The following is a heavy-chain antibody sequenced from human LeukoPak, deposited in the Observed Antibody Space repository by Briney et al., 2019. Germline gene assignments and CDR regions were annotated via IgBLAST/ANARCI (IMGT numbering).Heavy chain of an antibody. J-gene: IGHJ3*01. V-gene: IGHV3-7*01. CDR1: GFTLNSYL. Sequence: GGSLRLSCAASGFTLNSYLMSWVRQAPGRGLEWVANINKDGSEENYLDSVKGRFTVSRDNAKNSLYLQMNSLRGEDTAVYYCAGVNPNRNALDLWGQGTMVTISS. D-gene: IGHD1-14*01. CDR2: INKDGSEE. CDR3: AGVNPNRNALDL.